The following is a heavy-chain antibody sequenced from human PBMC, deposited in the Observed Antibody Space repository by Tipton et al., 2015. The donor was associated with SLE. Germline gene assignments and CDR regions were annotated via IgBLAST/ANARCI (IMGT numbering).Heavy chain of an antibody. CDR3: AAYQGGEGAFDI. CDR2: ISSSSSYI. Sequence: SLRLSCAASGFTFSSYWMSWVRQAPGKGLEWVSSISSSSSYIYYADSVKGRFTISRDNAKNSLYLQMNSLRAEDTAVYYCAAYQGGEGAFDIWGQGTMVTVSS. V-gene: IGHV3-21*04. D-gene: IGHD2-2*01. J-gene: IGHJ3*02. CDR1: GFTFSSYW.